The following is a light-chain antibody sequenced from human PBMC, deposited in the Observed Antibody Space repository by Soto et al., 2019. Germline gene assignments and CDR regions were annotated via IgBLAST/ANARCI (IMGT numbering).Light chain of an antibody. J-gene: IGLJ3*02. V-gene: IGLV4-69*01. CDR3: QTWGTGIWV. CDR2: LNSDGSH. CDR1: SGHSSYV. Sequence: QLVLTQSPSASASLGASVKLTCTLSSGHSSYVIAWHQQQPQKGPRYLMKLNSDGSHSKGDGIPDRFSGSSSGAERYLTISSLQSEDEADYYCQTWGTGIWVFGGGTKFTVL.